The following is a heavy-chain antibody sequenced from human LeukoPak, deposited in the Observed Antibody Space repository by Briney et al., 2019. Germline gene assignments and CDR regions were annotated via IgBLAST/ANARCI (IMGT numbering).Heavy chain of an antibody. J-gene: IGHJ6*02. CDR2: IIPILGIA. D-gene: IGHD6-13*01. CDR3: ARAMNQAAAGLYYYYGMDV. Sequence: GASVKVSCKASGGTFSSYAISWVRQAPGQGLEWMGRIIPILGIANYAQKFQGRVTMTRDTSTSTVYMELSSLRSEDTAVYYCARAMNQAAAGLYYYYGMDVWGQGTTVTVSS. CDR1: GGTFSSYA. V-gene: IGHV1-69*04.